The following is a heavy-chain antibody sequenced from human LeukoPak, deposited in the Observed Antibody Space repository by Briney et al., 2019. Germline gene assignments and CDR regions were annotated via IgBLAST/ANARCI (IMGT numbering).Heavy chain of an antibody. CDR1: GGSFSGYY. Sequence: SETLSLTCAVYGGSFSGYYWSWIRQPPGKGLEWIGEINHSGSTNYNPSLKSRVTISVDTSKDQFSLKLSSVTAADTAVYYCARVKRLTLQQLVYDYWGQGTLVTVSS. V-gene: IGHV4-34*01. D-gene: IGHD6-13*01. CDR3: ARVKRLTLQQLVYDY. CDR2: INHSGST. J-gene: IGHJ4*02.